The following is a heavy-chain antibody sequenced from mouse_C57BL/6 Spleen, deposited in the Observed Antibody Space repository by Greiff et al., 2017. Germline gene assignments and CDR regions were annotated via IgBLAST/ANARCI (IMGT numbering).Heavy chain of an antibody. D-gene: IGHD1-1*01. CDR2: INPNYGTT. CDR1: GYSFTDYN. V-gene: IGHV1-39*01. J-gene: IGHJ4*01. CDR3: ARSYYYGSSYGAMDY. Sequence: VQLQQSGPELVKPGASVKISCKASGYSFTDYNMNWVKQSNGRSLEWIGVINPNYGTTSYNQKFKGKASLTVDQSSSTAYMQLNSLTSEDSAVYYCARSYYYGSSYGAMDYWGQGTSVTVSS.